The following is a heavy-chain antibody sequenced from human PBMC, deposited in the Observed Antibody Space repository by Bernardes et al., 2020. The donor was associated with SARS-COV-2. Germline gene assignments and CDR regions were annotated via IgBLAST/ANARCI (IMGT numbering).Heavy chain of an antibody. CDR3: ARNAGYYGSGTLYYFDY. CDR2: ISAYNGNT. D-gene: IGHD3-10*01. Sequence: ASVKVSCKASGYTFTSYGISWVRQAPGQGLEWMGWISAYNGNTNYAQKLQGRVTMTTDTSTSTAYMELRSLRSDDTAVYYCARNAGYYGSGTLYYFDYWGQGTLVTVSS. CDR1: GYTFTSYG. J-gene: IGHJ4*02. V-gene: IGHV1-18*01.